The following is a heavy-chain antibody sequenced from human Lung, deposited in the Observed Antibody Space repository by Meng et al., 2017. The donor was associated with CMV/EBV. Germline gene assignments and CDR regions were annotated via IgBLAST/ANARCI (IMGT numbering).Heavy chain of an antibody. V-gene: IGHV4-30-4*01. J-gene: IGHJ4*02. CDR2: IFYNGRT. D-gene: IGHD3-10*01. CDR1: GVSIRGADYY. Sequence: SGVSIRGADYYWSWIRQPPGKGLEWVGYIFYNGRTSYNPSLKSRLSISMDTSKNQFSLKLRSLTAADTAIYYCVREILAPINYYFDSWGQGTLVTVSX. CDR3: VREILAPINYYFDS.